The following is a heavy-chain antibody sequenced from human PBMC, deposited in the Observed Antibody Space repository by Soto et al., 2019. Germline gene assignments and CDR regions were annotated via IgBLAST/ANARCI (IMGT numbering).Heavy chain of an antibody. D-gene: IGHD2-15*01. CDR3: SGCSGGACHQSYGMDV. V-gene: IGHV3-21*01. J-gene: IGHJ6*02. Sequence: EVHLVESGGGLVKPGGSLRLSCAVSGFTFSSCTMNWVRQAPGKGLEWVSSISPSTSHIYYADSVKGRFTISRDNAKNSLFLQMQRRRAEDTAVYYCSGCSGGACHQSYGMDVWGQGTTVTVSS. CDR1: GFTFSSCT. CDR2: ISPSTSHI.